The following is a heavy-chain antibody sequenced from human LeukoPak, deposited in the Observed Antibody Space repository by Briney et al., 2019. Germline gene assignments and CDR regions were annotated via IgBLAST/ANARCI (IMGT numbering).Heavy chain of an antibody. V-gene: IGHV3-23*01. D-gene: IGHD6-13*01. Sequence: RPGGSLRLSCEASGFTFSNYAMSWVRQAPGKGLEWVSAISGSGDNSYYADSVKGRFTISRDTSKNTLYLQMNSLRAEDTAVYFCAKEWTSRSSWFQDYFDHWGQGTLVTVAS. J-gene: IGHJ4*02. CDR1: GFTFSNYA. CDR3: AKEWTSRSSWFQDYFDH. CDR2: ISGSGDNS.